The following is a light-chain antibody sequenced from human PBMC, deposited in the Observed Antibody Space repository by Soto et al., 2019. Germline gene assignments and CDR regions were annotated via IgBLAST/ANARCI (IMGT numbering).Light chain of an antibody. V-gene: IGKV3-11*01. CDR3: QQGAGRPNT. Sequence: EVVLTQSPATLSLSPGERATLSCRASQSVSNYLAWYQQKPGQAPRLLIYDASSRASGIPARFSGGGSGTDFSLTISSLEPEDFAVYYCQQGAGRPNTFGQGTKLQLK. CDR2: DAS. CDR1: QSVSNY. J-gene: IGKJ2*01.